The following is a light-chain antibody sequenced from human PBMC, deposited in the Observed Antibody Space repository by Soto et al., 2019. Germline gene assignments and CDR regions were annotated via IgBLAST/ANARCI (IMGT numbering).Light chain of an antibody. J-gene: IGKJ1*01. CDR3: QQYDNWPWT. CDR1: QNVTRS. Sequence: EITLTQSPATLSLSSGEGATLSCRASQNVTRSFLAWYQPRPGQAPRLLIPGASTRAPGFPARFSGSGSGTDFTLTISSLQSEDFAVYYCQQYDNWPWTFGQGTKVDIK. CDR2: GAS. V-gene: IGKV3-15*01.